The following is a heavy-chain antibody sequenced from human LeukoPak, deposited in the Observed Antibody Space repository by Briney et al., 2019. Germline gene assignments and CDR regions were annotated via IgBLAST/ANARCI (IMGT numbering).Heavy chain of an antibody. CDR3: AREVGSSSWYGYYFDY. J-gene: IGHJ4*02. CDR1: GGSISSGDYY. Sequence: SETLSLTCTVSGGSISSGDYYWSWIRQPPGKGLEWIGYIYYSGSTYYNPSLKSRVTISVDTSKNQFSLKLSSVTAADTAVYYCAREVGSSSWYGYYFDYWGQGTLVTVSS. D-gene: IGHD6-13*01. V-gene: IGHV4-30-4*01. CDR2: IYYSGST.